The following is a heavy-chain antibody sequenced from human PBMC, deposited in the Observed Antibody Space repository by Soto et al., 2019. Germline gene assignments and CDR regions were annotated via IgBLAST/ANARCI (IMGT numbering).Heavy chain of an antibody. J-gene: IGHJ3*02. Sequence: GGSLRLSCAASGFSFSTSEMNWVRQAPGKGLEWISYISKSSVTTHYADSVKGRFTISRDNANNSLFLGMNSLRVEDTALYYCAPRKFGSFNIAAFEIWGQGTMVTVSS. CDR3: APRKFGSFNIAAFEI. CDR1: GFSFSTSE. CDR2: ISKSSVTT. D-gene: IGHD3-16*01. V-gene: IGHV3-48*03.